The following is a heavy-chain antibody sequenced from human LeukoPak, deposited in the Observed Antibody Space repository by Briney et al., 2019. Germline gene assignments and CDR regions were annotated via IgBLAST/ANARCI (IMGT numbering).Heavy chain of an antibody. J-gene: IGHJ4*02. D-gene: IGHD3-9*01. Sequence: GGSLRLSCAASGFTFSNYVMSWVRQAPGKGLEWVSYINHNGEMIFYPDFVKGRFTISRDNAKNSLYLQMNSLRDEDTAVYYCARDNDWAFQYWGQGTLVTVSS. CDR3: ARDNDWAFQY. V-gene: IGHV3-48*02. CDR1: GFTFSNYV. CDR2: INHNGEMI.